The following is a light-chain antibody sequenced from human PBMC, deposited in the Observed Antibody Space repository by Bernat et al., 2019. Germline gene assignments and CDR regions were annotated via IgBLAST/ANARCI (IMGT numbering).Light chain of an antibody. CDR1: QGITND. CDR2: EAS. J-gene: IGKJ4*02. Sequence: SASVGDRVTITCQASQGITNDLAWYQQKPGETPKLLIYEASSLQSGIPSRFSGSGSGTDFTLTISSLQPEDFSTYYCKHYDSTTRKLGGGTKVEIK. CDR3: KHYDSTTRK. V-gene: IGKV1/OR10-1*01.